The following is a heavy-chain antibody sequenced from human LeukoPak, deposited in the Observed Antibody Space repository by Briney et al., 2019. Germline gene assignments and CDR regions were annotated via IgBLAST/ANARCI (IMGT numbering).Heavy chain of an antibody. J-gene: IGHJ4*02. CDR3: AKQYFDWLPYFDY. CDR2: IRYDGYDK. D-gene: IGHD3-9*01. CDR1: GFTFRSYG. Sequence: GGSLRLSCAAAGFTFRSYGMYWVRQAPGKGLEWVALIRYDGYDKNYADSVKGRFTISRDNSNNTLYLQMNSLRPEDTAVYYCAKQYFDWLPYFDYWGQGTLVTVSS. V-gene: IGHV3-30*02.